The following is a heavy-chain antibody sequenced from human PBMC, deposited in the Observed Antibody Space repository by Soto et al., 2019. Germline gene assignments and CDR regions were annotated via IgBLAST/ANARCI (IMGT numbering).Heavy chain of an antibody. CDR2: ISAYNGNT. CDR1: GYTFTSYG. V-gene: IGHV1-18*01. CDR3: ARAPMIVVVPPYFDY. D-gene: IGHD3-22*01. Sequence: QVQLVQSGAEVKKPGASVKVSCKASGYTFTSYGISWVRQAPGQGLEWMGWISAYNGNTNYAQKLQGRVTMTTDTSTSTAYMELRSLKSDDTAVYYCARAPMIVVVPPYFDYWGQGTLVTVSS. J-gene: IGHJ4*02.